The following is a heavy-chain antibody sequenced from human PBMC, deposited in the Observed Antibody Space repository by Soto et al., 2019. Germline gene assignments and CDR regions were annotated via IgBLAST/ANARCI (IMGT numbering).Heavy chain of an antibody. J-gene: IGHJ4*02. V-gene: IGHV3-23*01. CDR2: ISGSGDST. D-gene: IGHD2-15*01. Sequence: GGSLRLSCAASGFTFRNYAMSWVRQAPGKGLEWVSAISGSGDSTNYADSVKGRFTISRDNSKNTLYLQVNSLRAEDTAVYYCAKSQSRYCSGGDCFSDTPVPSAFSYGFHYWGQGTLVTVSS. CDR3: AKSQSRYCSGGDCFSDTPVPSAFSYGFHY. CDR1: GFTFRNYA.